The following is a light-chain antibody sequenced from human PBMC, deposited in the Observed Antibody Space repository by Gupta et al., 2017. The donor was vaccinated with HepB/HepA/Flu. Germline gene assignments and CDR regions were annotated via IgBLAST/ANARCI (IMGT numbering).Light chain of an antibody. CDR3: QVWDDSSGHVV. CDR2: YHS. Sequence: SFVLPQPPSVSVAPGQTASITCAGNNIGTESVHWYQQKAGQAPVLIIYYHSDRPSGIPERFSGSNSGNTATLTISRVEAGDEADYYCQVWDDSSGHVVFGGGTKLAVL. J-gene: IGLJ2*01. CDR1: NIGTES. V-gene: IGLV3-21*04.